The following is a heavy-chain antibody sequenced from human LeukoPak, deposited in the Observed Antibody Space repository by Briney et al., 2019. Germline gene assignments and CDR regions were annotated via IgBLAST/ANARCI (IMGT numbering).Heavy chain of an antibody. CDR3: AGADFSGKIFDY. J-gene: IGHJ4*02. V-gene: IGHV3-7*01. CDR2: IKEDGSEK. CDR1: GFTFSRYW. Sequence: PGGSLRLSCAASGFTFSRYWMTWVRQAPGKGLEWVANIKEDGSEKYYVDSVKGRFTISRDNAKNSLYLQMNSPRAEDTAVYYCAGADFSGKIFDYWGQGTLVTVSS. D-gene: IGHD2-15*01.